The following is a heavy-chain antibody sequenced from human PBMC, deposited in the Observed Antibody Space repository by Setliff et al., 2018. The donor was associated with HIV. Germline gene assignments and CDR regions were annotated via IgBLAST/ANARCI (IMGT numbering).Heavy chain of an antibody. Sequence: SETLSLTCTVSGYSISSGYYWGWIRQPPGKVLEWIGSIYHSGSTYYNPSLKSRVTISVDTSKNQFSLKLSSVTAADTAVYYCARRRSSGWYHYFDYWGQGTLVTVSS. CDR2: IYHSGST. CDR3: ARRRSSGWYHYFDY. CDR1: GYSISSGYY. V-gene: IGHV4-38-2*02. J-gene: IGHJ4*02. D-gene: IGHD6-19*01.